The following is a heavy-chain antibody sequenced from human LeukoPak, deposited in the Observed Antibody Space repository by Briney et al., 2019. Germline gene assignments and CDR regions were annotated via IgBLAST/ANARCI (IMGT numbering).Heavy chain of an antibody. CDR2: ISDYNGNT. CDR1: GYNFNIYG. CDR3: ARHGLPGSGTYSFVDF. V-gene: IGHV1-18*04. J-gene: IGHJ4*02. Sequence: ASVKVSCKASGYNFNIYGVNWGRQAPGQGLEWMGWISDYNGNTDYAQKLQGRLTLTTDTSTSTAYMGLRSLTFDDTAMYYCARHGLPGSGTYSFVDFWGQGTLITVSS. D-gene: IGHD3-10*01.